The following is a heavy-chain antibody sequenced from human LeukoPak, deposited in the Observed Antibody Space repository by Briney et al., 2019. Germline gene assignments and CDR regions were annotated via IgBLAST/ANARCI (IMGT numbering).Heavy chain of an antibody. CDR1: GGSFSGYY. J-gene: IGHJ6*03. CDR3: ARGLDEADYYMDV. Sequence: SETLSLTCAVYGGSFSGYYWSWIRQPPGKGLEWIGEINHSGSTNYNPSLKSRVTMSVDTSKNQFSLKLSSVTAADTAVYYCARGLDEADYYMDVWGKGTTATVSS. D-gene: IGHD1-1*01. V-gene: IGHV4-34*01. CDR2: INHSGST.